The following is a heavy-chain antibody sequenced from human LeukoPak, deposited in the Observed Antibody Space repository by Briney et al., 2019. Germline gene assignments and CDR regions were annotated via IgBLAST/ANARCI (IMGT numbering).Heavy chain of an antibody. CDR1: GFTFSSYE. J-gene: IGHJ4*02. D-gene: IGHD4-17*01. V-gene: IGHV3-48*03. Sequence: GSLRLSCAASGFTFSSYEMNWVRQAPGKGREWVSYISSSGSTIYYADSVKGRFTISRDNAKNSLYLQTNSLRAEDTAVYCCARDHYGDYSLDYWGQGTLVTVSS. CDR2: ISSSGSTI. CDR3: ARDHYGDYSLDY.